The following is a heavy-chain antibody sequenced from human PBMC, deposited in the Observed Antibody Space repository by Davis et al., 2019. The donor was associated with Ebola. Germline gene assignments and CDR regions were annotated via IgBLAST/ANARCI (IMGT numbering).Heavy chain of an antibody. D-gene: IGHD3-3*01. CDR2: IIPIFGTA. V-gene: IGHV1-69*13. CDR1: GGTFSSYA. J-gene: IGHJ6*02. CDR3: AREGGTIFGVVTRGFGV. Sequence: AASVKVSCKASGGTFSSYAISWVRQAPGQGREWMGGIIPIFGTANYAQKFQGRVTITADESTSTAYMELSSLGSEDTAVYYCAREGGTIFGVVTRGFGVWGQGTTVTVSS.